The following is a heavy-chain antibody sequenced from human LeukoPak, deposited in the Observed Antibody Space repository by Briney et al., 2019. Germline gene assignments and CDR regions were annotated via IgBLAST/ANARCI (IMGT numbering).Heavy chain of an antibody. CDR3: ARPYGSGSYSAPQYYFGLDV. Sequence: GGSLRLSCAASGFNFDTYSMNWVRQAPGKGLEWVSFICSRSSYIYYADSVKGRFTISRDKAKNSLYLQMNSLRAEDTAVYYCARPYGSGSYSAPQYYFGLDVWGKGTTVIVSS. J-gene: IGHJ6*04. CDR2: ICSRSSYI. CDR1: GFNFDTYS. V-gene: IGHV3-21*01. D-gene: IGHD3-10*01.